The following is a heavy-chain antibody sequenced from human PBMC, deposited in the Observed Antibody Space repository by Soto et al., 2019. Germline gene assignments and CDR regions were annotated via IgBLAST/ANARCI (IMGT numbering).Heavy chain of an antibody. CDR1: GGSISSSSYY. J-gene: IGHJ3*02. V-gene: IGHV4-39*01. CDR3: ARQDRSYYDSSGYSPGAFDI. CDR2: IYYSGNT. D-gene: IGHD3-22*01. Sequence: SETLSLTCTVSGGSISSSSYYWGWIRQPPGKGLDWIGSIYYSGNTYYNPSLKSRVTISVDTSKTQFSLKLTSVTAADTAVYYCARQDRSYYDSSGYSPGAFDIWGQGTMVT.